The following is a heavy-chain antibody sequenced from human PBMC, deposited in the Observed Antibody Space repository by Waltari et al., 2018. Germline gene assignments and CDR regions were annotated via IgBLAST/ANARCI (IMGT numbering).Heavy chain of an antibody. CDR1: GFSFTNYG. Sequence: QEKLVESGGGVVQSGRALKLSCEASGFSFTNYGMPGVRQAPGKGLEWVAVISYNGNDKYYTDSVKGRFTISRDNSKNTLYLQMNSLRPEDTAVYYCAKVPGTSQLYYLDNWGQGTLVTVSS. J-gene: IGHJ4*02. CDR2: ISYNGNDK. CDR3: AKVPGTSQLYYLDN. D-gene: IGHD1-1*01. V-gene: IGHV3-30*18.